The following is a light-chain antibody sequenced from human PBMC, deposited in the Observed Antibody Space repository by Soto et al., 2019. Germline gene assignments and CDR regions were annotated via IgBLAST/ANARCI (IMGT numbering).Light chain of an antibody. Sequence: ESVWTQSPATLSLSPGERATLSCRASQSVGNSLAWYQQKPGQTPRLLIYDASNRATGIPARFSGSGSGTDFTLTISSLQAEDVAVYYCQQYYTTPWTFGQGTKV. CDR1: QSVGNS. V-gene: IGKV3-11*01. CDR2: DAS. J-gene: IGKJ1*01. CDR3: QQYYTTPWT.